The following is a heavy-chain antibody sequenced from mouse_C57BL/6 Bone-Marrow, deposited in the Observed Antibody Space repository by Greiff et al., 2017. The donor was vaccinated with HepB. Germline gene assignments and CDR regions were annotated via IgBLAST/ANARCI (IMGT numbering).Heavy chain of an antibody. CDR3: HYGSSHWYFDV. CDR2: INPNYGTT. CDR1: GYSFTDYN. V-gene: IGHV1-39*01. D-gene: IGHD1-1*01. J-gene: IGHJ1*03. Sequence: EVQLQRSGPELVKPGASVKISCKASGYSFTDYNMNWVKQSNGKSLEWIGVINPNYGTTSYNQKFKGKATLTVDQSSSTAYMQLNSLTSEDSAVYYGHYGSSHWYFDVWGTGTTVTVSS.